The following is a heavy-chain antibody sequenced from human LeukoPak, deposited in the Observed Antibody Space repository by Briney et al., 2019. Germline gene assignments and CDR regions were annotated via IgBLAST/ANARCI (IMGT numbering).Heavy chain of an antibody. CDR2: ISGSGGST. J-gene: IGHJ4*02. CDR1: GFTFSSYA. Sequence: GGSLRLSCAASGFTFSSYAMSWARQAPGKGLEWVSAISGSGGSTYYADSVKGRFTISRDNSRNTLYLQMNSLRAEDTAVYYCTKRIDGAGSYYIDFWGQGTVVTVSS. D-gene: IGHD3-10*01. CDR3: TKRIDGAGSYYIDF. V-gene: IGHV3-23*01.